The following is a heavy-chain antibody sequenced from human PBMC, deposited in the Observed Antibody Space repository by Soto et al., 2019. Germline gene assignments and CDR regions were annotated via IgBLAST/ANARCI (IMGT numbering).Heavy chain of an antibody. J-gene: IGHJ4*02. CDR2: INHSGST. V-gene: IGHV4-34*01. Sequence: PSETLSLTCAVYGGSFSGYYWSWIRQPPGRGLDWIREINHSGSTNYNPSLKSRVTISVDTSKNQFSLKLSSVTAADTAVYYCARGLQVSPYYYGSGSYYNVGPNDYWGQGTLVTVSS. CDR3: ARGLQVSPYYYGSGSYYNVGPNDY. CDR1: GGSFSGYY. D-gene: IGHD3-10*01.